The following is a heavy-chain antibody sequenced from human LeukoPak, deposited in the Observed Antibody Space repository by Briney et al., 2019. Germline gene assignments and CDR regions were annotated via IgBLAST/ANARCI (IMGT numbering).Heavy chain of an antibody. Sequence: GGSLRLSCAASGFSFSSYWMHWVRQAPGKGLVWVSRIKTDGSSATYADSVKGRFTISRDNAKNSLYLQMNSLRAEDTALYYCAREVSEGFDFWGQGTLVTVSS. J-gene: IGHJ4*02. V-gene: IGHV3-74*01. CDR2: IKTDGSSA. CDR1: GFSFSSYW. D-gene: IGHD3-22*01. CDR3: AREVSEGFDF.